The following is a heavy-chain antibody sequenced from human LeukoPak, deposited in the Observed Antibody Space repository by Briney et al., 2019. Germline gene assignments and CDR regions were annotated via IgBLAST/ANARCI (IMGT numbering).Heavy chain of an antibody. D-gene: IGHD5-18*01. CDR1: GFTFSSYG. CDR2: ISYDGSNK. Sequence: PGGSLRLSCAASGFTFSSYGMHRVRQAPGKGLEWVAVISYDGSNKYYADSVKGRFTIPRDNSKNTLYLQMNSLRAEDTAVYYCAKDRRYSYGYGPFDYWGQGTLVTVSS. V-gene: IGHV3-30*18. J-gene: IGHJ4*02. CDR3: AKDRRYSYGYGPFDY.